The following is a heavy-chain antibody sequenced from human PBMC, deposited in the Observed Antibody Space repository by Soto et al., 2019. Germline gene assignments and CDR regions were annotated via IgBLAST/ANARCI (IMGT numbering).Heavy chain of an antibody. J-gene: IGHJ4*02. CDR3: AKEGRLRSPAGDYFDS. V-gene: IGHV3-23*01. Sequence: GGSLGLPGEGSGFSFPDDDRTWVRQTPGKGLEWVAAVGRFGNTYYRDSVRGRFTISRDDSRNTVYLQMNRLRVEDPAVYFCAKEGRLRSPAGDYFDSWAQGSLVTV. D-gene: IGHD3-10*01. CDR1: GFSFPDDD. CDR2: VGRFGNT.